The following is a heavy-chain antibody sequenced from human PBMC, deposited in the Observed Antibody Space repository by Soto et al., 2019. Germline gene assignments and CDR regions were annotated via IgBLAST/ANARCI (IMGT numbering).Heavy chain of an antibody. J-gene: IGHJ6*02. CDR1: GDSVSSNSAA. CDR3: ARDQQLVGFYYHYGMDV. Sequence: SQTLSLTCAISGDSVSSNSAAWNWIRQSPSRGLEWLGRTYYRSKWYNDYAVSVKSRITINPDTSKNQFSLQLNSVTPEDTAVYYCARDQQLVGFYYHYGMDVWGQGTTVTVSS. D-gene: IGHD6-6*01. V-gene: IGHV6-1*01. CDR2: TYYRSKWYN.